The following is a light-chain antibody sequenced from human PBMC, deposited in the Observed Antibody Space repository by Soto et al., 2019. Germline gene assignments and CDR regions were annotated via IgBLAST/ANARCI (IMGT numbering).Light chain of an antibody. CDR3: QQRTNWPLT. CDR1: QNINRY. Sequence: EIVVTQFPATLSLSPGERATLSFRASQNINRYLAWYQQKPGQAPRLIIYDAFNRATGIPARFSGSGSGTDFTLTISSLEPEDFAVYYCQQRTNWPLTFGGGTKVDIK. J-gene: IGKJ4*01. V-gene: IGKV3-11*01. CDR2: DAF.